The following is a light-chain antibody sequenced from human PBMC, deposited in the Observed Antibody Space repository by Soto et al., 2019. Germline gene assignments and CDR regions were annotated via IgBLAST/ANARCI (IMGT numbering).Light chain of an antibody. V-gene: IGKV1-39*01. CDR1: QSISSY. CDR2: GAS. J-gene: IGKJ5*01. Sequence: DIQMTQSPSSLSASVGDRVTITCRASQSISSYLNWYQQRPGKAPNLLIYGASNLQSGVPSRFSGSGSGTDFTLTISSLQPEDFGTYYCQQTYSTPPITFGQGTRLEIK. CDR3: QQTYSTPPIT.